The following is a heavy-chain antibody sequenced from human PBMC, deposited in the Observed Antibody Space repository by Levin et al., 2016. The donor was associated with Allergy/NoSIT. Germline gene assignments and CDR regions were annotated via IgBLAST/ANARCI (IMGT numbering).Heavy chain of an antibody. D-gene: IGHD1-26*01. CDR3: AREGWELLPEGPSNWFDP. J-gene: IGHJ5*02. CDR1: GFTFSSYE. V-gene: IGHV3-48*03. CDR2: ISSSGSTI. Sequence: GGSLRLSCAASGFTFSSYEMNWVRQAPGKGLEWVSYISSSGSTIYYADSVKGRFTISRDNAKNSLYLQMNSLRAEDTAVYYCAREGWELLPEGPSNWFDPWGQGTLVTVSS.